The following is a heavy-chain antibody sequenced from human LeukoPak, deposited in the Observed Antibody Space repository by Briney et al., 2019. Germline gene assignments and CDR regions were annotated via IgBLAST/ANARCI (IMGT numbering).Heavy chain of an antibody. V-gene: IGHV4-39*01. J-gene: IGHJ6*02. CDR2: IYYSGST. D-gene: IGHD3-10*01. CDR1: GGSISSTSHY. CDR3: VRHPVGANYYYYAMDV. Sequence: SETLSLTCTVSGGSISSTSHYWGWIRQPPGKGLEWIGSIYYSGSTYYNPSLKSRVTISVDTSKNQFSLKLSSVTAADTAVYYCVRHPVGANYYYYAMDVWGQGTTVTVSS.